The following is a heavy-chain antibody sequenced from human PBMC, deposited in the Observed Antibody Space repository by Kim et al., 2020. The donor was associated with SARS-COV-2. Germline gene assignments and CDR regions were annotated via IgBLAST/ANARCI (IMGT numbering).Heavy chain of an antibody. D-gene: IGHD3-22*01. CDR1: GGSISDGGDT. Sequence: SETLSLTCAVSGGSISDGGDTWSWIRQSPGTGLEWIGNIYHSGSTYYSPSLKSRVDISVDRSKNQFSLSLRSVTAADTAVYFCARKQRSGFGDGFDIWGQGTRVTVSA. J-gene: IGHJ3*02. CDR2: IYHSGST. CDR3: ARKQRSGFGDGFDI. V-gene: IGHV4-30-2*06.